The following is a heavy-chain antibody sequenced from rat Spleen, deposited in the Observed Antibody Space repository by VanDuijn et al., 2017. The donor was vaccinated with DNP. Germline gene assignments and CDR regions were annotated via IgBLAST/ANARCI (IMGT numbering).Heavy chain of an antibody. CDR1: GFSLTSNS. CDR3: VRGDWAH. CDR2: IWSGGNT. J-gene: IGHJ2*01. V-gene: IGHV2-30*01. D-gene: IGHD4-6*01. Sequence: QVQLKESGPGLVQPSQTLSLTCTVSGFSLTSNSVSWVRQPTGKGLEWLGIIWSGGNTDYNSALKSRLSISRDSSKSQVFLEMNSLQTEDMATYYCVRGDWAHWGKGVMVTVSS.